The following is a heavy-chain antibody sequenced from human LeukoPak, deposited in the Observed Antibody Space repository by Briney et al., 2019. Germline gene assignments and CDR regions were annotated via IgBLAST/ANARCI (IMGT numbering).Heavy chain of an antibody. V-gene: IGHV3-74*01. J-gene: IGHJ3*02. CDR1: GFTFSSYW. CDR2: ISSDGSST. Sequence: GGSLRLSCAASGFTFSSYWMHWVRQAPGKGLVWVSRISSDGSSTNYAGSVKGRFTISRDNAKNTLYLQMNSLRAEDTAVYYCARDPSSDAFDIWGQGTMVTVSS. CDR3: ARDPSSDAFDI.